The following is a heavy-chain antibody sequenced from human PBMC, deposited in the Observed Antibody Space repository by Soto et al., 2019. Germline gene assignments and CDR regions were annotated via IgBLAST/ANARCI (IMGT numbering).Heavy chain of an antibody. V-gene: IGHV1-58*01. Sequence: VKVSCKASGFPFSSPAVQWVQQARGQRLERIGWSVVGRGNTNYAQKFQERVTFTRDVSTSTAYMELSRLRSEDTAVYSCAADRPPKYWGQGTLVTVSS. CDR1: GFPFSSPA. CDR3: AADRPPKY. CDR2: SVVGRGNT. J-gene: IGHJ4*02.